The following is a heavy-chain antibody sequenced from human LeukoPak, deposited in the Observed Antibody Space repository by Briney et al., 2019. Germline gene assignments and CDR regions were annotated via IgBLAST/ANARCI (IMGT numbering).Heavy chain of an antibody. CDR1: GFTFSSYI. Sequence: PGGSLRLSCAGSGFTFSSYIMTWVRQAPGKGLEWVSSISSSGNYIYYADSVKGRFTISRDNAKNSLYLQMNSLRAEDTAVYHCAREYSSSWYYLDYWGQGTLVTVSS. CDR2: ISSSGNYI. V-gene: IGHV3-21*01. CDR3: AREYSSSWYYLDY. D-gene: IGHD6-13*01. J-gene: IGHJ4*02.